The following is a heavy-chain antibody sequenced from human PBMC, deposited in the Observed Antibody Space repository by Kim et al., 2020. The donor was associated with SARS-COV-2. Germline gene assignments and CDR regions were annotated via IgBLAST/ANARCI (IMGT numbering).Heavy chain of an antibody. CDR3: ARDYYYDSSADEDYFDY. D-gene: IGHD3-22*01. V-gene: IGHV1-69*04. J-gene: IGHJ4*02. Sequence: FQGRVTITADKSTSTAYMELSSLRSEDTAVYYCARDYYYDSSADEDYFDYWGQGTLVTVSS.